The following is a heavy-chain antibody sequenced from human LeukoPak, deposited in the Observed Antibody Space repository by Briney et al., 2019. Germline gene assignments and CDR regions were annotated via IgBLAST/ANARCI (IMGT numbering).Heavy chain of an antibody. CDR3: ARDGYCSSTSCLEWEFDY. Sequence: ASVKLSCKVSGYTFTSYYMHCGPQAPGQGLEWMRIINPSGSSTRYAQKFPGRVTMTRDMSTSTVYMELSSLRSEDTAVYYCARDGYCSSTSCLEWEFDYWGQGTLVTVSS. V-gene: IGHV1-46*01. J-gene: IGHJ4*02. CDR1: GYTFTSYY. D-gene: IGHD2-2*03. CDR2: INPSGSST.